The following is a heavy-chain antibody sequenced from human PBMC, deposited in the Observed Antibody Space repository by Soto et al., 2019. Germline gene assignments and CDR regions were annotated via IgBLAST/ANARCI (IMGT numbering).Heavy chain of an antibody. V-gene: IGHV3-48*03. CDR2: IRSSGSTI. Sequence: EVQLVEPGGGLVQPGGSLRLSCAASGFSFNTYEMNWVRQAPGKGLEWVSYIRSSGSTIYYADSVKGRFTVSTDNGKNSLYLQMNSLRAEDTAVYYCAYGGSCDYWGKGTQVTVSS. J-gene: IGHJ4*02. D-gene: IGHD1-26*01. CDR1: GFSFNTYE. CDR3: AYGGSCDY.